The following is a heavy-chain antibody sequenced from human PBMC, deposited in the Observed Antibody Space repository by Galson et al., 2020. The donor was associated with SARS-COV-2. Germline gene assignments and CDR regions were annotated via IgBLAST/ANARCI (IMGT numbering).Heavy chain of an antibody. CDR2: INPSGDIT. D-gene: IGHD2-21*01. CDR1: GYTFISFY. V-gene: IGHV1-46*04. Sequence: ASVKVSCKASGYTFISFYIHWVRHAPGQGLEWMGVINPSGDITSYAQKLRGRVTVTRDMSTQTFYIGLSSLTSEDTAVYYCAREWGDINSSVFAYWGQGSLVVVSS. J-gene: IGHJ4*02. CDR3: AREWGDINSSVFAY.